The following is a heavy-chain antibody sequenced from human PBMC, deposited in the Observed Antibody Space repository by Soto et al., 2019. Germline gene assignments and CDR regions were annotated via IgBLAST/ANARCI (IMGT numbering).Heavy chain of an antibody. V-gene: IGHV1-46*01. J-gene: IGHJ4*02. D-gene: IGHD3-10*01. CDR3: ARALNLWFGEFLLVDY. CDR1: GYTLTSYY. CDR2: INPSGGST. Sequence: ASVKVSCKASGYTLTSYYMHWVRQAPGRGLEWMGIINPSGGSTSYAQKFQGRVTMTRDTSTSTVYMELSSLRSEDTAVYYCARALNLWFGEFLLVDYWGQGTLVTVSS.